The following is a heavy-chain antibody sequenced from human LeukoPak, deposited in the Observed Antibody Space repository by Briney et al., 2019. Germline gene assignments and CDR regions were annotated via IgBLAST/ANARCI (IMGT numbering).Heavy chain of an antibody. V-gene: IGHV3-7*01. J-gene: IGHJ2*01. Sequence: GGSLRLSCAASGFTFSNYWMTWVRQAPGKRLEWVANIRQEGSEKHYVDSVRGRFTISRDNGKNSLYLQLNSLRDEDTAVYYCARGGRFCSGGDCYGWYFDLWGRGTLVTVSS. CDR1: GFTFSNYW. D-gene: IGHD2-21*02. CDR2: IRQEGSEK. CDR3: ARGGRFCSGGDCYGWYFDL.